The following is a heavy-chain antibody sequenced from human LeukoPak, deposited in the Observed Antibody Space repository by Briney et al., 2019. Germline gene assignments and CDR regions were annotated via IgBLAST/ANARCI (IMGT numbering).Heavy chain of an antibody. Sequence: GGSLRLSCAASGFTVSSNYMSWVRQAPGKGLEWASVIYSGGSTYYADSVKGRFTISRDNSKNTLYLQMNSLRAEDTAVYYCASSTPLNDYFDYWGQGTLVTVSS. CDR3: ASSTPLNDYFDY. V-gene: IGHV3-66*01. CDR2: IYSGGST. J-gene: IGHJ4*02. CDR1: GFTVSSNY.